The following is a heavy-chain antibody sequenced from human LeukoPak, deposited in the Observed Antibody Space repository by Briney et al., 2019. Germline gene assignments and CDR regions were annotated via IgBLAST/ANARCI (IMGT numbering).Heavy chain of an antibody. CDR2: IWYDGSNK. CDR1: GFTFSSYG. CDR3: ASLGGERYCSGGSCHDY. D-gene: IGHD2-15*01. Sequence: GGSLRLSCAASGFTFSSYGMHWVRQAPGKGLEWVAVIWYDGSNKYYADSVEGRFTISRDNSKDTLYLQMNSLRAEDTAVYYCASLGGERYCSGGSCHDYWGQGTLVTVSS. V-gene: IGHV3-33*01. J-gene: IGHJ4*02.